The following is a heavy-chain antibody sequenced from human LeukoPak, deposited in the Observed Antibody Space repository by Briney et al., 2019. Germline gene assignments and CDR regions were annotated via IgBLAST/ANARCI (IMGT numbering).Heavy chain of an antibody. V-gene: IGHV3-9*01. D-gene: IGHD3-22*01. Sequence: GGSLRLSCAASGFTFDDYAMHWVRQAPGKGLEWVSGISWDSRSIGYADSVTGRFTISRDHAKNSLYLQMNSLRAEDTALYYCPKGGLHYDSSGYYDYWGHGTLVTVSS. CDR3: PKGGLHYDSSGYYDY. J-gene: IGHJ4*01. CDR2: ISWDSRSI. CDR1: GFTFDDYA.